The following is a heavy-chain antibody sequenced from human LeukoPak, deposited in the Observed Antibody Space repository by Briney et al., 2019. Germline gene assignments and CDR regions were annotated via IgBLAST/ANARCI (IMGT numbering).Heavy chain of an antibody. CDR1: GFTFSSYW. J-gene: IGHJ4*02. Sequence: GGSLRLSCAASGFTFSSYWMRWVRQAPGKGREGVDNIKQNKNDQYYVNPVKGRFTISRDNAKNSLYLQMNRLRAEDSAVYSCARYLPRSLLWFWYWQDYWGQGTLVTVSS. V-gene: IGHV3-7*01. CDR2: IKQNKNDQ. CDR3: ARYLPRSLLWFWYWQDY. D-gene: IGHD3-10*01.